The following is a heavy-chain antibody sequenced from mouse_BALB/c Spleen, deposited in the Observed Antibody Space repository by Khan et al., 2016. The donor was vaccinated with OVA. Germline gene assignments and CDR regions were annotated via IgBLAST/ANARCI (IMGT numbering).Heavy chain of an antibody. CDR2: VDPFNGGT. D-gene: IGHD2-2*01. CDR3: TSHGYVAWFAY. Sequence: VQLKQSGPELMKPGASVKISCKASGYSFTSYYIHWVKQSHGKSLEWIGYVDPFNGGTSYNQKFKGKATLTVDKSSSTAYMHLSSLTSEDSAVYYGTSHGYVAWFAYWGQGTLVTVSA. V-gene: IGHV1S135*01. CDR1: GYSFTSYY. J-gene: IGHJ3*01.